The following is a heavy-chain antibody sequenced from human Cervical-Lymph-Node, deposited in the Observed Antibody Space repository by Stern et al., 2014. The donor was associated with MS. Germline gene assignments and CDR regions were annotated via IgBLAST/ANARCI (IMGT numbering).Heavy chain of an antibody. J-gene: IGHJ4*02. CDR1: GYSFSNYW. V-gene: IGHV5-51*03. D-gene: IGHD3-10*01. CDR2: IYPGDSDT. Sequence: EVQLVESGAEVKKPGESLKISCKGSGYSFSNYWIGWVRQMPGKGLEWMGFIYPGDSDTRYSPSFQGQGTISADKSISTAYLQWSSLKASDTAVYYCARHDLGGTGGCDYWGQGTLVTVSS. CDR3: ARHDLGGTGGCDY.